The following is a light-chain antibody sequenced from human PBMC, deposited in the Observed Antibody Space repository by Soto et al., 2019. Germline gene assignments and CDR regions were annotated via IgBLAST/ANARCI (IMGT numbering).Light chain of an antibody. CDR2: EVS. Sequence: QSALTQPASVSGSPGQSITISCTGTSSDVGGYNYVSWYQHHPGKAPKLMIYEVSNRPSGVSNRFSGSKSGNTASLTISGLQAEDEANYYCCSYAGSYTVVFGGGTKVTVL. CDR1: SSDVGGYNY. V-gene: IGLV2-14*01. CDR3: CSYAGSYTVV. J-gene: IGLJ2*01.